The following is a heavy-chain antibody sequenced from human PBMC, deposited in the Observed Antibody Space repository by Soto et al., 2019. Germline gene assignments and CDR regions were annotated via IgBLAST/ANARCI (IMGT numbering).Heavy chain of an antibody. Sequence: ASVKVSCKASGYTFTSYGISWVRQAPGQGLEWMGWISAYNGNTNYAQKLQGRVTMTTDTSTSTAYMELRSLRSDDTAVYYCARRPVRGADYYYYGMDVWGQGTTVTV. CDR3: ARRPVRGADYYYYGMDV. V-gene: IGHV1-18*04. J-gene: IGHJ6*02. CDR1: GYTFTSYG. CDR2: ISAYNGNT. D-gene: IGHD3-10*01.